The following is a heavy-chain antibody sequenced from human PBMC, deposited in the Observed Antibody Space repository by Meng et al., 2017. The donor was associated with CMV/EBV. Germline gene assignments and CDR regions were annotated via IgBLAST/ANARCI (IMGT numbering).Heavy chain of an antibody. CDR2: IYSGGSST. D-gene: IGHD3-3*01. V-gene: IGHV3-23*03. CDR1: GFTFSSYS. Sequence: ETLSLTCAASGFTFSSYSMNWVRQAPGKGLEWVSVIYSGGSSTYYADSVKGRFTISRDNSKNTLYLQMNSLRAEDTAVYYCVKGRYDFWSGYYEAYWGQGTLVTVSS. J-gene: IGHJ4*02. CDR3: VKGRYDFWSGYYEAY.